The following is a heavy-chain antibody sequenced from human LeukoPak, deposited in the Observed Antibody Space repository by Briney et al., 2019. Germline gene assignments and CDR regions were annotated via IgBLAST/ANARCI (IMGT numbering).Heavy chain of an antibody. CDR1: GFSFSSYA. CDR2: ISGSGGTT. Sequence: PGGSLRLSCAASGFSFSSYALAWVRQTPGMGLEWVSGISGSGGTTDYADSVKGRFTISRDNSKNTLYLQMNSLRAEDTAVYYCARGSGSYYWFDYWGQGTLVTVSS. CDR3: ARGSGSYYWFDY. J-gene: IGHJ4*02. D-gene: IGHD1-26*01. V-gene: IGHV3-23*01.